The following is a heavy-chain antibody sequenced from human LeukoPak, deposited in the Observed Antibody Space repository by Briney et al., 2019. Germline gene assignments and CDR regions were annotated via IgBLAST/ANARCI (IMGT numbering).Heavy chain of an antibody. CDR2: ISGSGGST. D-gene: IGHD3-10*01. CDR3: ARGSGMVRGRGDY. CDR1: GFTFSSYA. V-gene: IGHV3-23*01. J-gene: IGHJ4*02. Sequence: GGSLRLSCAASGFTFSSYAMSWVRQAPGKGLEWVSAISGSGGSTYYADSVKGRFTISRDNSKNTLYLQMNNLRAEDTAVYYCARGSGMVRGRGDYWGQGTLVTVSS.